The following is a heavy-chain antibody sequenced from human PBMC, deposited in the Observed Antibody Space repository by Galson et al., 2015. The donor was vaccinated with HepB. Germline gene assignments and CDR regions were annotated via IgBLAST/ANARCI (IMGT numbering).Heavy chain of an antibody. CDR3: ARAASGYSGYEN. D-gene: IGHD5-12*01. CDR1: GSTFTGYY. Sequence: SVKVSCKASGSTFTGYYMHWVRQAPGQGLEWMGRINPNSGGTNYAQKFQGRVTMTRDTSISTAYMELSRLRSDDTAVYYCARAASGYSGYENWGQGTLVTVSS. V-gene: IGHV1-2*06. CDR2: INPNSGGT. J-gene: IGHJ4*02.